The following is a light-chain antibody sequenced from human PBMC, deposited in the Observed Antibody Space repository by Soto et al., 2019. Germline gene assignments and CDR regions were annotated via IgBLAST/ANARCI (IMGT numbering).Light chain of an antibody. CDR2: DTS. CDR1: QSVRSS. V-gene: IGKV3-20*01. J-gene: IGKJ5*01. Sequence: EIVLTQSSATLSLSPGERATLSCRASQSVRSSVAWYQQKPGQAPRLLIYDTSSRATGVPDRYSASGSGTDFTLTISRLEPEDFAVFFCQQYGTSEIIFGQGTRLEIK. CDR3: QQYGTSEII.